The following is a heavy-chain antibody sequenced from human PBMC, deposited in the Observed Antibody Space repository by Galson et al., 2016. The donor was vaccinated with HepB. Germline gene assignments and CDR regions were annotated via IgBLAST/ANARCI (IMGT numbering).Heavy chain of an antibody. D-gene: IGHD5-18*01. CDR2: ISYDGDTK. J-gene: IGHJ4*02. CDR3: ASDPRQWQRGYNYGFEY. V-gene: IGHV3-30*03. Sequence: SLRLSCAASGFTFSTYGMHWVRQAPGKGLEWVVVISYDGDTKYHADSVKGRFTISRDNSKNTLYLQMHRLRFGDTAVYYCASDPRQWQRGYNYGFEYWGQGTLVSVSS. CDR1: GFTFSTYG.